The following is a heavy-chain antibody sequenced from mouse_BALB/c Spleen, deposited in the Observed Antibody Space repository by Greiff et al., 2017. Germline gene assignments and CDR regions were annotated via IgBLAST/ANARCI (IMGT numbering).Heavy chain of an antibody. CDR1: GFTFSSYT. J-gene: IGHJ3*01. Sequence: EVKLEESGGGLVKPGGSLKLSCAASGFTFSSYTMSWVRQTPEKRLEWVATISSGGSYTYYPDSVKGRFTISRDNAKNTLYLQMSSLKSEDTAMYYCTREREGAYWGQGTLVTVSA. CDR2: ISSGGSYT. CDR3: TREREGAY. V-gene: IGHV5-6-4*01.